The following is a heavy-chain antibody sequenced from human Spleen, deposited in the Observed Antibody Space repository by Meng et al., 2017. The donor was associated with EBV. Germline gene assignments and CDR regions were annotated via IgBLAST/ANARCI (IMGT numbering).Heavy chain of an antibody. CDR3: AKGRIVTRSPWFDP. V-gene: IGHV4-34*01. CDR1: GGSFSDYY. CDR2: INHVGST. J-gene: IGHJ5*02. Sequence: VQRPQWGAGLLHPSEPLLLTCAVYGGSFSDYYWSWIRQPPGKGLEWIGEINHVGSTNYNPSLKSRVIMSVDTSKNQFSLRLSSVTAADTAVYYCAKGRIVTRSPWFDPWGRGTLVTVSS. D-gene: IGHD6-6*01.